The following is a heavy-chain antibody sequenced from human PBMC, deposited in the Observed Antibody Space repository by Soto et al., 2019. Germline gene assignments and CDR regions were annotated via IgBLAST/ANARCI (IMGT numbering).Heavy chain of an antibody. Sequence: SETLSLTCTVSGGSNSSYYWSWIRQPQGKGLAWIGYVDYTESTHSNPTLKSRVTISLDTSKKQFSLHLSSVTAADTAVYYCAREVPRSMRLYFDYGGQGTLVTVSS. V-gene: IGHV4-59*13. CDR3: AREVPRSMRLYFDY. J-gene: IGHJ4*02. CDR2: VDYTEST. CDR1: GGSNSSYY.